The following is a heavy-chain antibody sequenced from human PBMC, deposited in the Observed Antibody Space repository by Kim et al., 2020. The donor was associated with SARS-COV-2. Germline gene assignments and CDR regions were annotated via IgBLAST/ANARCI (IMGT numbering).Heavy chain of an antibody. V-gene: IGHV3-15*01. J-gene: IGHJ6*02. CDR3: TTDPASFFGVVPGFMDV. Sequence: GSLRLSCAASGFTFSNAWMSWVRQAPGKGLEWVGRIKSKTDGGTTDYAAPVKGRFTISRDDSKNTLYLQMNSLKTEDTAVYYCTTDPASFFGVVPGFMDVWGQGTTVTVSS. CDR2: IKSKTDGGTT. CDR1: GFTFSNAW. D-gene: IGHD3-3*01.